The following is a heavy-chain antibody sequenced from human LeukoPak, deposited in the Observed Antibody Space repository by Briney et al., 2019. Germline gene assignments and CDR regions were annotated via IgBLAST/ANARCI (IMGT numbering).Heavy chain of an antibody. CDR3: AKSPYGLGTYAIAGDY. CDR1: GYTFTAYY. CDR2: INTNSGGT. Sequence: ASVKVSCKASGYTFTAYYMHWVRQAPGQGLEYMGWINTNSGGTNYAQKFQGRVTMTRDTSISTAYMELSRLRSDDTAVYYCAKSPYGLGTYAIAGDYWGQGTLVTVSS. D-gene: IGHD3-10*01. J-gene: IGHJ4*02. V-gene: IGHV1-2*02.